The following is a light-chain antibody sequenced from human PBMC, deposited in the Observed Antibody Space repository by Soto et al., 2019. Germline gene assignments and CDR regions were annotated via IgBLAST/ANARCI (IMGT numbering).Light chain of an antibody. Sequence: GERATLSFRACQSVSDNFAWWQQKPGQPPLLLIYGASTTATGIPARFSGSGSQTDFTLTISRLEPDDFAVYYCQQYGSLGTFGQGTEVDI. CDR2: GAS. V-gene: IGKV3-20*01. CDR1: QSVSDN. CDR3: QQYGSLGT. J-gene: IGKJ1*01.